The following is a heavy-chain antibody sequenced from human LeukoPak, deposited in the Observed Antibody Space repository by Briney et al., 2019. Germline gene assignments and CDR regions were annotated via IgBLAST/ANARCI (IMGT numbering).Heavy chain of an antibody. V-gene: IGHV3-23*01. CDR3: AKHGYCSGISCFFDF. D-gene: IGHD2-2*03. J-gene: IGHJ4*02. CDR1: GFTFSSSE. Sequence: GGSLRLSCAASGFTFSSSELSWVRQAPGKGLEWVSGISGSGPYTFYTDSVKGRFTISRDSSKNTLYLQMNSLRAEDTALYYCAKHGYCSGISCFFDFWGQGTLVTVSS. CDR2: ISGSGPYT.